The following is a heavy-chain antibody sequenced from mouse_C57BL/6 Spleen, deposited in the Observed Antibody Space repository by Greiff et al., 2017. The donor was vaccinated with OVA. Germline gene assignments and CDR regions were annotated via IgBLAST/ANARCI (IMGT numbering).Heavy chain of an antibody. CDR1: GYTFTSYN. CDR3: GRAYYYGSSYAYAMEY. Sequence: LQQSGAELVRPGASVKMSCKASGYTFTSYNMHWVKQTPRQGLEWIGAIYPGNGDTSYNQKFKGKATLTVDKSSSTAYMQLSSLTSEDSAVYFCGRAYYYGSSYAYAMEYWGQGTSGTVSS. CDR2: IYPGNGDT. J-gene: IGHJ4*01. D-gene: IGHD1-1*01. V-gene: IGHV1-12*01.